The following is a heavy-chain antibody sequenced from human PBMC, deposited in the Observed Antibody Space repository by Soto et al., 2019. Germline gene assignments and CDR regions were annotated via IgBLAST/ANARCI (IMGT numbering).Heavy chain of an antibody. CDR2: INPSGGST. CDR3: ARDDDYYGSGSYPLYFDY. D-gene: IGHD3-10*01. V-gene: IGHV1-46*01. Sequence: ASVKVSCKASGYTFTSYYMHWVRQAPGQGLEWMGIINPSGGSTSYAQKFQGRVTMTRDTSTSTVYMELSSLRSEDTAVYYCARDDDYYGSGSYPLYFDYWGQGTLVTVSS. CDR1: GYTFTSYY. J-gene: IGHJ4*02.